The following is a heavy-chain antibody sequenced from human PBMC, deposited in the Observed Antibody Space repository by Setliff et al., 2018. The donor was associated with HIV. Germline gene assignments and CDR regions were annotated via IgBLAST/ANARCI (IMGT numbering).Heavy chain of an antibody. CDR2: ISWNSVRI. D-gene: IGHD1-26*01. V-gene: IGHV3-9*02. Sequence: GGSLRLSCAASGFTSDDYAMHWVRQAPGKGLEWVSGISWNSVRIDYADSVKGRFTISRDNAKNSLYLQMNILRAEDTALYYCAKGVRGNYYGDAFDIWGQGTMVTVAS. J-gene: IGHJ3*02. CDR3: AKGVRGNYYGDAFDI. CDR1: GFTSDDYA.